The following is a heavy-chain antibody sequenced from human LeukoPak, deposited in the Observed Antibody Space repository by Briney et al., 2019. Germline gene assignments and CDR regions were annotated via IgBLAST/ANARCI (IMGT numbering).Heavy chain of an antibody. J-gene: IGHJ3*02. V-gene: IGHV1-24*01. CDR3: ATSGYGDPPHDAFDI. CDR2: FDPEDGET. CDR1: GYTLTELS. D-gene: IGHD4-17*01. Sequence: HGASVKVSCKVSGYTLTELSMHWVRQAPGKGLEWMGVFDPEDGETIYAQKFQGRVTMTEDTSTDTAYMELSSLRSEDTAVYYCATSGYGDPPHDAFDIWGQGTMVTVSS.